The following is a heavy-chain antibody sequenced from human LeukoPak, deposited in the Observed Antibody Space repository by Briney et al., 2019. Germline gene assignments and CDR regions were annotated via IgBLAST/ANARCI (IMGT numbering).Heavy chain of an antibody. CDR1: GFTFSSHG. V-gene: IGHV3-23*01. CDR3: ARGGAVAGGLDI. Sequence: PGGSLRLSCAASGFTFSSHGMNWVRQAPGKGLEWVSGISPSGGITYYTDSVKGRFTISRDNSKNTLYLQMNSLRAEDTAVYYCARGGAVAGGLDIWGQGTMVTVSS. CDR2: ISPSGGIT. J-gene: IGHJ3*02. D-gene: IGHD6-19*01.